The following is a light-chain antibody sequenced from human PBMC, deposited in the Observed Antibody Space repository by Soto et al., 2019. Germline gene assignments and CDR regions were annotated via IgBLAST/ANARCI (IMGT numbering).Light chain of an antibody. J-gene: IGKJ4*01. Sequence: DIQMTQSPSSLSAAVGDRVTITCQASQDISNFLNWYQQKPGKAPKLLIYDASNLETGVPSRFSGTGSETDFTFTISSLQPEDIATYYCQHYDNLPLTFGGGPKVEIK. CDR1: QDISNF. V-gene: IGKV1-33*01. CDR2: DAS. CDR3: QHYDNLPLT.